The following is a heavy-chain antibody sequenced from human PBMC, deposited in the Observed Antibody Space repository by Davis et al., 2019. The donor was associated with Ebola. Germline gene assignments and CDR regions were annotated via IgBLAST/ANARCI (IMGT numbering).Heavy chain of an antibody. CDR2: ISYDGSNK. CDR1: GFTFSSYA. D-gene: IGHD3-16*01. CDR3: ARPLNAYVDAFHI. J-gene: IGHJ3*02. V-gene: IGHV3-30-3*01. Sequence: GGSLRLSCAASGFTFSSYAMHWVRQAPGKGLEWVAVISYDGSNKYYADSVKGRITISRDTAKNSLYLQMNSLRAEDTAIYYCARPLNAYVDAFHIWGQGTMVTVSS.